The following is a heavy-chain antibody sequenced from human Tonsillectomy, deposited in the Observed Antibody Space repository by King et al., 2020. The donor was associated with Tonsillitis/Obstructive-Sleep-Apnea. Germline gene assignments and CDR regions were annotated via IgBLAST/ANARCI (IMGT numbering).Heavy chain of an antibody. CDR1: GFTVSRNY. CDR2: IYGGGST. CDR3: ARAPYSTSSFSLDY. V-gene: IGHV3-66*01. D-gene: IGHD6-6*01. J-gene: IGHJ4*02. Sequence: QLVQSGGGLVQPGGSLRLSCAASGFTVSRNYINWVRQAPGKGLWWGSVIYGGGSTYYADSVKGRFTNSRDNSKNTVYLQMNSLGAEDTAVYYCARAPYSTSSFSLDYWGQGTLVTVSS.